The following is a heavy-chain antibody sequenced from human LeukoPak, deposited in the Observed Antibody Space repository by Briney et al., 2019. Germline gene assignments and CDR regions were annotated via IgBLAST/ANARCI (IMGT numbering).Heavy chain of an antibody. CDR1: GGSISSYY. CDR3: VRDGRFDSACFDS. J-gene: IGHJ4*02. V-gene: IGHV4-4*07. D-gene: IGHD6-19*01. CDR2: FYSSGST. Sequence: SETLSLTCTVSGGSISSYYWSWIRQPAGKGLEWIGAFYSSGSTSSHSSLKSRVTISVDTSRTQLSLKLDSVIDTDTAVYYCVRDGRFDSACFDSWGPGILVTVSS.